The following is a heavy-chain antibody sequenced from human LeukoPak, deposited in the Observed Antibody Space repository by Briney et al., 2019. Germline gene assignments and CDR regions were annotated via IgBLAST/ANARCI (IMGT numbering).Heavy chain of an antibody. D-gene: IGHD5-12*01. Sequence: TSETLSLTCTVSGGSISSYYWSWIRQPPGKGLEWIGYISYSGSTNCNPSLKSRVTISVDTSKNQFSLKLSSVTAADTAVYYCARGGSGYDFSLDNWFDPWGQGTLVTVSS. V-gene: IGHV4-59*01. CDR1: GGSISSYY. CDR3: ARGGSGYDFSLDNWFDP. CDR2: ISYSGST. J-gene: IGHJ5*02.